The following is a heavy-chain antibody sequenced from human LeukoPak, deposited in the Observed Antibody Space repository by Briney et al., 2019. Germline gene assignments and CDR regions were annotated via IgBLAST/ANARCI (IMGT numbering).Heavy chain of an antibody. CDR3: ARGRYSSQGYFDY. J-gene: IGHJ4*02. CDR2: INHSGST. Sequence: SETLSLTCAVYGGSFSGYYWSWIRQPPGKGLEWIGEINHSGSTNYNPSLKSRVTISVDTSKNQFSLKLSSVTAADTAVYYCARGRYSSQGYFDYWGQGTLVTVSS. CDR1: GGSFSGYY. V-gene: IGHV4-34*01. D-gene: IGHD5-18*01.